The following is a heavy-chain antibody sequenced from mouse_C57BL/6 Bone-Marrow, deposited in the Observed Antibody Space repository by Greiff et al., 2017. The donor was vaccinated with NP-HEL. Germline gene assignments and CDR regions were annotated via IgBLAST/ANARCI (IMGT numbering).Heavy chain of an antibody. Sequence: QVQLQQSGAELVRPGTSVKVSCKASGYAFTNYLIEWVKQRPGQGLEWIGVINPGSGGTNYNEKFKGKATLTADKSSSTAYMHLSSLTSEDSAVYYCARKFHYYGSSYWYFDVWGTGTTVTVSS. CDR3: ARKFHYYGSSYWYFDV. V-gene: IGHV1-54*01. D-gene: IGHD1-1*01. J-gene: IGHJ1*03. CDR1: GYAFTNYL. CDR2: INPGSGGT.